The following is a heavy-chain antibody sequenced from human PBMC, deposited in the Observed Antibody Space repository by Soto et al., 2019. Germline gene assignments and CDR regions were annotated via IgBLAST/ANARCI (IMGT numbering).Heavy chain of an antibody. CDR2: IYYSGST. J-gene: IGHJ6*03. D-gene: IGHD2-2*01. Sequence: SETLSLTCTVSGGSISSYYWSWIRQPPGKGLEWIGYIYYSGSTNYNPSLKSRVTISVDTSKNQFSLKLSSVTAADTAVYYCARIPTVPAAMEGYYYYMDVWGKGTTVTVSS. CDR1: GGSISSYY. CDR3: ARIPTVPAAMEGYYYYMDV. V-gene: IGHV4-59*01.